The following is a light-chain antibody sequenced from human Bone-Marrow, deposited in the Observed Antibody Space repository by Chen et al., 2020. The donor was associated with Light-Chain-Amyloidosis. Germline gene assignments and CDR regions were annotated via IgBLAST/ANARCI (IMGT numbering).Light chain of an antibody. V-gene: IGKV1-39*01. CDR2: AAS. CDR3: QQSNISPFS. J-gene: IGKJ4*01. Sequence: DIQMTQSPSSLSASVGDRLTITCRASQSINSYLNWYQQKPGKAPKLLIYAASNLERGVPSRFSGSGSGTDFALTIISLQPDDFATYFCQQSNISPFSFGGGTKVDIK. CDR1: QSINSY.